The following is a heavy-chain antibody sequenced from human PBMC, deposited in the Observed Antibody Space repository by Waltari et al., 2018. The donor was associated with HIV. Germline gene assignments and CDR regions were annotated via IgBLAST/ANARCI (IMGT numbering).Heavy chain of an antibody. J-gene: IGHJ3*02. CDR1: GGSISRGSYY. CDR2: IYTSGST. Sequence: QVQLQESGPGLVKPSQTLSLTCTVSGGSISRGSYYWSWIPQPAEKGLEWIGRIYTSGSTNYNPSLKSLVTISGDTSKNQFSLKLSSVTAADTAVYYCATEGGDYYDSSGPNAFDIWGQGTMVTVSS. V-gene: IGHV4-61*02. D-gene: IGHD3-22*01. CDR3: ATEGGDYYDSSGPNAFDI.